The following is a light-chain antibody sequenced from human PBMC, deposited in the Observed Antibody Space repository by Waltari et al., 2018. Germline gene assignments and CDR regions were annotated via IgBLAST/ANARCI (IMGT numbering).Light chain of an antibody. CDR3: QSSDNTPQVI. CDR1: SGSIGSNY. V-gene: IGLV6-57*03. J-gene: IGLJ2*01. CDR2: EDN. Sequence: KFMLTQPHSVSESPGKTVTISCTRSSGSIGSNYVQWYQQRPGSAPITLIYEDNQRPSGVPDRFSGSIDSSSNSASLTIAGLKTEDEADYYCQSSDNTPQVIFGGGTKLAVL.